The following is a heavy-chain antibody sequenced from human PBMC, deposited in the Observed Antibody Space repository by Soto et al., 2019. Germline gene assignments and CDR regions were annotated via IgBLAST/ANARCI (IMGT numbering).Heavy chain of an antibody. J-gene: IGHJ4*02. CDR1: GGSISSSSYY. CDR2: IYYSGST. V-gene: IGHV4-39*07. D-gene: IGHD6-13*01. Sequence: SETLSLTCTVSGGSISSSSYYWGWLRQPPGKGLEWIGSIYYSGSTYYNPSLKSRVTISVDTSKNQFSLKLSSVTAADTAVYYCARVSGYSSSWYRIDYWGQGTLVTVSS. CDR3: ARVSGYSSSWYRIDY.